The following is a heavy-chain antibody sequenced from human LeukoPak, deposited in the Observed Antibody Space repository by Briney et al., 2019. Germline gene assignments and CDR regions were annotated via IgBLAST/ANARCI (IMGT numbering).Heavy chain of an antibody. CDR2: IKEDGSEK. Sequence: SGGSLRLPCAASGFTFSSYWMSWVRQAPGKGLEWVANIKEDGSEKYYVDSVKGRLTISRDNAKNSLYLQMNSLRAEDTAVYYCARDHFDWVGDFDYWGQGTLVTVSS. J-gene: IGHJ4*02. CDR3: ARDHFDWVGDFDY. D-gene: IGHD3-9*01. CDR1: GFTFSSYW. V-gene: IGHV3-7*03.